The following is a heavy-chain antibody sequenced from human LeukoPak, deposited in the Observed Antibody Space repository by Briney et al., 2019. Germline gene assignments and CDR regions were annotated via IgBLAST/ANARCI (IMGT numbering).Heavy chain of an antibody. CDR2: ISSSSSTI. CDR1: GFTFSSYS. D-gene: IGHD6-6*01. CDR3: ARKQLGYYYMDV. Sequence: PGGSLRRSCAASGFTFSSYSMNWVRQAPGKGLEWVSYISSSSSTIHYADSVKGRFTISRDNAKNSLYLQMNSLRAEDTAVYYCARKQLGYYYMDVWGKGTMVTVSS. V-gene: IGHV3-48*01. J-gene: IGHJ6*03.